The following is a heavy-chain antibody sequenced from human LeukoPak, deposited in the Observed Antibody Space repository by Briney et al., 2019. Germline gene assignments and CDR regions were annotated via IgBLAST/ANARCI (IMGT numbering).Heavy chain of an antibody. V-gene: IGHV3-30*18. CDR2: ISYDGSNK. Sequence: PGGSLRLSCAASGFTFSSYGMHWVRQAPGKGLEWVAVISYDGSNKYYADSVKGRFTISRDNSKNTLYLQMNSLRAEDTAVYYCAKGWQQLLFDPWGQGTLVTVSS. D-gene: IGHD6-13*01. CDR3: AKGWQQLLFDP. J-gene: IGHJ5*02. CDR1: GFTFSSYG.